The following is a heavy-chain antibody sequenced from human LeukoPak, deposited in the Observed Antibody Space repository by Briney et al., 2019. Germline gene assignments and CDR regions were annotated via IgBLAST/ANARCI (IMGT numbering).Heavy chain of an antibody. CDR3: AREDVLLWFGELSYGWFDP. CDR2: INPSGGST. V-gene: IGHV1-46*01. J-gene: IGHJ5*02. CDR1: GYTFTGYY. D-gene: IGHD3-10*01. Sequence: GASVKVSCKASGYTFTGYYVHWVRQAPGQGLEWMGIINPSGGSTSYAQKFQGRVTMTRDTSTSTVYMELSSLRSEDTAVYYCAREDVLLWFGELSYGWFDPWGQGTLVTVSS.